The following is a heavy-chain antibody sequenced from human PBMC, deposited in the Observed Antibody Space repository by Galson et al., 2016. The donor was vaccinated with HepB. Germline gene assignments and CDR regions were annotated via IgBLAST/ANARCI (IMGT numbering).Heavy chain of an antibody. CDR3: ATDVRGGASDI. Sequence: SLRLSCATSGFAFSAYEVHWVRQAPGKGLEGVAVMSPGGNIKLYTDSVKGRFTISRDNAQNSLYLQVSSLRAEDTAVYYCATDVRGGASDIWGRGTMVTVSS. J-gene: IGHJ3*02. D-gene: IGHD3-10*02. CDR2: MSPGGNIK. CDR1: GFAFSAYE. V-gene: IGHV3-30*03.